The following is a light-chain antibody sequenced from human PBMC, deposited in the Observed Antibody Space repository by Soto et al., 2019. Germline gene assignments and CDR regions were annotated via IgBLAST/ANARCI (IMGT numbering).Light chain of an antibody. CDR1: QSVSSY. CDR2: GAS. Sequence: VLTQSPGTLSLSPGDRATLSCRASQSVSSYLAWYQQRPGQAPRLLIYGASSRATGIPDRFSGSGSGTDFTLTISRLEPEDFAVYYCQQYGSSPETFGQGTKVDIK. J-gene: IGKJ1*01. V-gene: IGKV3-20*01. CDR3: QQYGSSPET.